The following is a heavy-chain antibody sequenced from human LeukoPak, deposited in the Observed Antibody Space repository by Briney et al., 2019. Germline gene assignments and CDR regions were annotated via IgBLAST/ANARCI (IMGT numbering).Heavy chain of an antibody. CDR2: IIPIFGTA. Sequence: SVKVSCKASGGTFSSYAISWVRQAPGQGLEWMGGIIPIFGTANYAQKFQGRVTITADESTSTAYMELSSLRSEDTAVYYCARDGRTGYDSKDNWFDPWGQGTLVTVSS. J-gene: IGHJ5*02. V-gene: IGHV1-69*13. D-gene: IGHD5-12*01. CDR1: GGTFSSYA. CDR3: ARDGRTGYDSKDNWFDP.